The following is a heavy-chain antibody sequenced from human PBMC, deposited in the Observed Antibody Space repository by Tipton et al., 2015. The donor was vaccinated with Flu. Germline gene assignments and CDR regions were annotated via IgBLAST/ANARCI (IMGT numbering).Heavy chain of an antibody. CDR3: ARGNWNSNYDNWFDP. CDR1: GASVNIENSY. CDR2: IYNTGLT. J-gene: IGHJ5*02. Sequence: TLSLTCTVSGASVNIENSYWVWIRKSLGRGLEWIGTIYNTGLTNYNPSLKSQVTVSLDLSKNQFSLNVSLVTAADTATYLCARGNWNSNYDNWFDPWGQGTPFTVSS. D-gene: IGHD1-1*01. V-gene: IGHV4-39*07.